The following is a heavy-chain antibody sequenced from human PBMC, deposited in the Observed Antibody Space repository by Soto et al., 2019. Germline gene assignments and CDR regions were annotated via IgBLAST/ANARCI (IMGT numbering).Heavy chain of an antibody. CDR1: GGSFSGYY. D-gene: IGHD3-3*01. J-gene: IGHJ4*02. Sequence: PSETLSLTCAVYGGSFSGYYWSWIRQPPGKGLEWIGEINHSGSTNYNPSLKSRVTISVDTSKNQFSLKLSSVTAADTAVYYCARGGGNRYDFWSGYYTFPATPRTFDYWGQGTLVTVSS. CDR3: ARGGGNRYDFWSGYYTFPATPRTFDY. V-gene: IGHV4-34*01. CDR2: INHSGST.